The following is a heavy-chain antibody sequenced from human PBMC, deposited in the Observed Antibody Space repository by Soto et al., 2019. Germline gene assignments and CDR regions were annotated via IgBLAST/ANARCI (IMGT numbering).Heavy chain of an antibody. CDR1: GDSISSGGYS. V-gene: IGHV4-30-2*01. Sequence: PSETLSLTCSVSGDSISSGGYSWRWIRQPPQKGLEWIGYIYHTGSTSYSPSLKSRVTISVDKSKNQFTLILNSVTAADTAIYYCARAHYGPSGYYFDSWGQGTLVTVSS. CDR2: IYHTGST. CDR3: ARAHYGPSGYYFDS. D-gene: IGHD3-22*01. J-gene: IGHJ4*02.